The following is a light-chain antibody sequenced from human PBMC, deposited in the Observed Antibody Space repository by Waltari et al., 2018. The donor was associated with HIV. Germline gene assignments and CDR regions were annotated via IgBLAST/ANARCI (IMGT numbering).Light chain of an antibody. CDR1: ASDIARYND. CDR2: DVN. J-gene: IGLJ1*01. V-gene: IGLV2-14*03. Sequence: QSALSQPASVSASPGQSVALPCSASASDIARYNDFYWYQQHPDRAPTLILFDVNNRPSGISDRFSGSKSGTTASLTISTVRTDDEADYYCASYTVNSTGVFGTGTKLSVL. CDR3: ASYTVNSTGV.